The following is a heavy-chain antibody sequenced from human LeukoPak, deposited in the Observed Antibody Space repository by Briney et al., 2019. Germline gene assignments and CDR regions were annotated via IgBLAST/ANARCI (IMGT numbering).Heavy chain of an antibody. J-gene: IGHJ4*02. CDR1: GFTFSSDA. V-gene: IGHV3-23*01. CDR3: AKDRGRTWVQVAK. Sequence: PGGSLRLSCIGTGFTFSSDAMGWVRQAPGKGLEWVSGISGSGGGTYYADSVKGRFTISRYDSKNTLYLQMNRLRVEDTAVYYCAKDRGRTWVQVAKWGQGTLVTVSS. D-gene: IGHD2-15*01. CDR2: ISGSGGGT.